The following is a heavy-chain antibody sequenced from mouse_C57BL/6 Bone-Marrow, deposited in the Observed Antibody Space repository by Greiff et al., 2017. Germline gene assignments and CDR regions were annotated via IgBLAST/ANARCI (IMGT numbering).Heavy chain of an antibody. J-gene: IGHJ3*01. D-gene: IGHD2-2*01. CDR3: ERHGGYDAWFAD. Sequence: EVKLQESGGGLVQPGGSLKLSCAASGFTFSDYYMYWVRQTPEKRLEWVAYIRNGGGSTYYPDTVKGRFTISRDNAKNTQYLQMSHLKSEDTAMYYCERHGGYDAWFADWGQGTLVTVSA. CDR1: GFTFSDYY. CDR2: IRNGGGST. V-gene: IGHV5-12*01.